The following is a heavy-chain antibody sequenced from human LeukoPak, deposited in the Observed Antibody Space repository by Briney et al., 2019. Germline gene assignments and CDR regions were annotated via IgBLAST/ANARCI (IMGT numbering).Heavy chain of an antibody. CDR3: ARGTMNLDS. V-gene: IGHV1-2*02. D-gene: IGHD3-22*01. Sequence: GASVTVSCKASGYTFTGYYIHWVRQAPGQGLEWMGWINPYSGDTAYAQKFQGRVTMTRDTSINTAYMELNRLKFDDTAVYYCARGTMNLDSWGQGTLVTVSS. CDR2: INPYSGDT. CDR1: GYTFTGYY. J-gene: IGHJ4*02.